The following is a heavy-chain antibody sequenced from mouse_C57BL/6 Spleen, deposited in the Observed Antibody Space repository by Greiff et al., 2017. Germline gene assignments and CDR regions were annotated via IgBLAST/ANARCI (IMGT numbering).Heavy chain of an antibody. Sequence: QVQLQQPGAELVKPGASVKLSCKASGYTFTSYWMQWVKQRPGQGLEWIGEIDPSDSYTNYNQKFKGKATLTVDTSSSTAYMQLSSLTSEDSAVYYCARSRGYWGQGTSVTVSS. J-gene: IGHJ4*01. CDR1: GYTFTSYW. CDR2: IDPSDSYT. CDR3: ARSRGY. V-gene: IGHV1-50*01.